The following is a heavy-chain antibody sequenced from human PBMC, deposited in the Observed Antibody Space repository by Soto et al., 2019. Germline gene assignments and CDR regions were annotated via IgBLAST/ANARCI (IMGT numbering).Heavy chain of an antibody. CDR1: GGSISSGGYY. CDR3: ARVSDSGYDLYYFDY. V-gene: IGHV4-31*03. Sequence: PSETLSLTCTVSGGSISSGGYYWSWIRQHPGKGLEWIGYIYYSGSTYYNPSLKSRVTISVDTSKNQFSLKLSSVTAADTAVYYCARVSDSGYDLYYFDYWGQGTLVTVSS. J-gene: IGHJ4*02. CDR2: IYYSGST. D-gene: IGHD5-12*01.